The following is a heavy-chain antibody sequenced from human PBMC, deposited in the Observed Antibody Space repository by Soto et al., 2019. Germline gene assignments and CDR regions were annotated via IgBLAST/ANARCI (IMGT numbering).Heavy chain of an antibody. J-gene: IGHJ4*02. D-gene: IGHD2-15*01. CDR3: STGNCIGTSCWYYFDY. V-gene: IGHV3-15*04. Sequence: RRLSCAASGFTFKNAWMSWVRQAPGRGLEWVGRIESNSDGGTTDYAAPVKGRFAISRDDSKNTLYLQMNSLKTGDTAAYYCSTGNCIGTSCWYYFDYWGRGTLVTVSS. CDR1: GFTFKNAW. CDR2: IESNSDGGTT.